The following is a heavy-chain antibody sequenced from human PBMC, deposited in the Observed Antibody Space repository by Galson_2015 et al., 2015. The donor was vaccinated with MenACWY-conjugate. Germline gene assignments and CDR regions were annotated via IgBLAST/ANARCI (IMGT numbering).Heavy chain of an antibody. CDR3: AREFSY. D-gene: IGHD2/OR15-2a*01. J-gene: IGHJ4*02. V-gene: IGHV4-61*08. Sequence: QVQLQESGPGLVKPSETLSLPCTVSGGSASSSGYYWTWIRQPPGKGLEWIGLIYDSGTTKYNPSLKGRVTISRDTSKNQVSLKLSSVTAADTAVYYCAREFSYWGQGTLVTVSS. CDR2: IYDSGTT. CDR1: GGSASSSGYY.